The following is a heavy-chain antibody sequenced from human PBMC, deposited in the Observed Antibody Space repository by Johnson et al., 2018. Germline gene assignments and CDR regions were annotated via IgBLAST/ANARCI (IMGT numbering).Heavy chain of an antibody. CDR2: ISSDGSDK. CDR3: ARANYSDSSGYNGGFQH. Sequence: VQLLESGGGVVQPGRSLRLSCAASGFTFNTYDIHWVRQAPGKGLEWVALISSDGSDKYYADSVKGRFTISRDNAKNSLYLQMHSLRAEDTAVYYCARANYSDSSGYNGGFQHWGQGTLVTVSA. D-gene: IGHD3-22*01. J-gene: IGHJ1*01. CDR1: GFTFNTYD. V-gene: IGHV3-30*03.